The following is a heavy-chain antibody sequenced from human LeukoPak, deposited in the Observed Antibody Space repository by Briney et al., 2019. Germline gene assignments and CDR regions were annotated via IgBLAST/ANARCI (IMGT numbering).Heavy chain of an antibody. CDR2: IYYSGST. CDR3: ARSGYCSGGSCYPGGDYYYYYMDV. J-gene: IGHJ6*03. V-gene: IGHV4-59*08. CDR1: GGSISSYY. D-gene: IGHD2-15*01. Sequence: PSETLSLTCTVSGGSISSYYWSWIRQPPGKGLEWIEYIYYSGSTNYNPSLKSRVTISVDTSKNQFSLKLSSVTAADTAVYYCARSGYCSGGSCYPGGDYYYYYMDVWGKGTTVTVSS.